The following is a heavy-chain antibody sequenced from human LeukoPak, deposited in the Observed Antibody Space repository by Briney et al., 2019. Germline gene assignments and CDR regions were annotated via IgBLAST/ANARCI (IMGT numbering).Heavy chain of an antibody. CDR1: GYTFTSYD. Sequence: GASVKVSCKASGYTFTSYDINWVRQATGQGLEWMGWMNPNSGNTGYAQKFQGRVTITRNTSISTAYMELSSLTSEDTAVYYCARGSRDFWSCYLPHYFDYWGQGTLVTVSS. CDR3: ARGSRDFWSCYLPHYFDY. J-gene: IGHJ4*02. CDR2: MNPNSGNT. V-gene: IGHV1-8*03. D-gene: IGHD3-3*01.